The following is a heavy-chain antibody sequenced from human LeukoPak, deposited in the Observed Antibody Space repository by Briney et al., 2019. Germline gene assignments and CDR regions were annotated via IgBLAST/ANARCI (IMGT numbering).Heavy chain of an antibody. Sequence: PGGSLRLSCAASGFTFSSYGMHWVRQAPGKGLEWVAVISYDGSNKYYADSVKGRFTISRDNSKNTLYLQMNSLRAEDTAVYYCAKGIRHHYYDSSGYYEGVDYWGQGTPVTVSS. J-gene: IGHJ4*02. CDR2: ISYDGSNK. CDR3: AKGIRHHYYDSSGYYEGVDY. CDR1: GFTFSSYG. D-gene: IGHD3-22*01. V-gene: IGHV3-30*18.